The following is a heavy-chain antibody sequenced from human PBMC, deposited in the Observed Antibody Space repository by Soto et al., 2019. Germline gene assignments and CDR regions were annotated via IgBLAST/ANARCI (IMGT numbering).Heavy chain of an antibody. D-gene: IGHD2-2*01. V-gene: IGHV3-15*07. CDR3: SRESYGDRVVVRLDN. Sequence: GSLKISRLSSGFTFSKAWINSDRQAPGRGLGWVGSVKSKTHDCTTNYAAPVKGRFAISRDDSINIVYMQMNSLKIEDTAVYYCSRESYGDRVVVRLDNWGHGTLVTVSS. CDR1: GFTFSKAW. CDR2: VKSKTHDCTT. J-gene: IGHJ4*01.